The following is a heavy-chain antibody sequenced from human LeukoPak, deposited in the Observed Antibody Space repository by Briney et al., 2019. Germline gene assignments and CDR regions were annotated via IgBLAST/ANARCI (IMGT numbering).Heavy chain of an antibody. D-gene: IGHD6-19*01. CDR1: GFTVSSNY. Sequence: GGSLRLSCAASGFTVSSNYMGWVRQAPGKGLDWVSVIYSGGTAYYADSVKGRFTISRDSSKNILHLQMDSLTVDDTALYYCAKGSSLAAVARGFDYWGQGTLVTVSS. CDR3: AKGSSLAAVARGFDY. V-gene: IGHV3-66*02. CDR2: IYSGGTA. J-gene: IGHJ4*02.